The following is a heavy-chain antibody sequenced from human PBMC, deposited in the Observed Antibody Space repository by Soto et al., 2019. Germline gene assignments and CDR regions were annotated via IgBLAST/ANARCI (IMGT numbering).Heavy chain of an antibody. D-gene: IGHD3-10*01. CDR2: IDPRIGGT. Sequence: HVQLVQSGTEVKKPGASVRVSCMVSGYPFTTYYIHWVRHAPGQGLEWMGWIDPRIGGTVYEQKFQGRVTMTRDTSISTVYMDLSGLTSDDTALYYCATDDYGIFPYWGQGSLVTVSS. CDR3: ATDDYGIFPY. J-gene: IGHJ4*02. V-gene: IGHV1-2*02. CDR1: GYPFTTYY.